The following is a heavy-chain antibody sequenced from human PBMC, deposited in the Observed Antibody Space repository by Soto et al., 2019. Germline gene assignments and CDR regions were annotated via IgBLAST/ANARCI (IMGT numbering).Heavy chain of an antibody. CDR1: GFTFTSYA. CDR2: ISGSGGST. J-gene: IGHJ4*02. Sequence: EVQLLESGGGLVQQGGSLRLSCAASGFTFTSYAMSWVRQAPGKGLEWVSGISGSGGSTYYADSVKGRFTISRENSKNTLSLQMNSLRVEDTAVYYCATGMANFDFWGQGTLVTVSS. CDR3: ATGMANFDF. V-gene: IGHV3-23*01.